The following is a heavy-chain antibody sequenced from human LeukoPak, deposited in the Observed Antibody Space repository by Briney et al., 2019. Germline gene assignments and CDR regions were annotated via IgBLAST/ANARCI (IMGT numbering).Heavy chain of an antibody. CDR2: ISGSGGST. CDR1: GFTFSSYG. V-gene: IGHV3-23*01. CDR3: AKVTIFGVVIRTSYFDY. Sequence: GGSLRLSCAASGFTFSSYGMSWVRQAPGKGLEWVSAISGSGGSTYYADSVKGRFTISRDNSKNTLYLQMNSLRAEDTAVYYCAKVTIFGVVIRTSYFDYWGQGTLVTVSS. J-gene: IGHJ4*02. D-gene: IGHD3-3*01.